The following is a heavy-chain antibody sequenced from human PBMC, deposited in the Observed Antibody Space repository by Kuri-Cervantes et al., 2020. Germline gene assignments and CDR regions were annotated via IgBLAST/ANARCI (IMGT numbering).Heavy chain of an antibody. J-gene: IGHJ4*02. CDR2: IIPIFGTA. D-gene: IGHD6-19*01. CDR3: ARGPLGSGWYKPDY. Sequence: SVKVSCKASGGTFSSYAISWVRQAPGQGLEWMGGIIPIFGTANYAQKFQGRVTITADESTSTAYMELSSLRSDDTAVYYCARGPLGSGWYKPDYWGQGTLVTVSS. V-gene: IGHV1-69*13. CDR1: GGTFSSYA.